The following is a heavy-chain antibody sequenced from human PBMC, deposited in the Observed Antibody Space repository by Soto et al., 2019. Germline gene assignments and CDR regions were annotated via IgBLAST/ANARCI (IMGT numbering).Heavy chain of an antibody. CDR2: INHSGST. Sequence: SETLSLTCAVYGGSFSGYYWSWIRQPPGKGLEWIGEINHSGSTNYNPSLKSRVTISVDTSKNQFSLKLSSVTAADTAVYYCARAPSDTYCSGGSCYSGLSWFDPWGQGTLVTVSS. V-gene: IGHV4-34*01. CDR3: ARAPSDTYCSGGSCYSGLSWFDP. D-gene: IGHD2-15*01. CDR1: GGSFSGYY. J-gene: IGHJ5*02.